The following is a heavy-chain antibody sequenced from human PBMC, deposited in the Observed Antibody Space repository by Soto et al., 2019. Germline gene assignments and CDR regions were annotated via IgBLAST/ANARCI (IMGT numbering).Heavy chain of an antibody. V-gene: IGHV1-2*02. Sequence: ASVKVSCKASGYTFTGYYMHWVRQAPGQGLEWMGWINPNSGGTNYAQKFQGRVTMTRDTSISTAYMELSRLRSDDTAVYYCARDVKIFGVARAFDIWGQGKMVTVSS. D-gene: IGHD3-3*01. J-gene: IGHJ3*02. CDR3: ARDVKIFGVARAFDI. CDR1: GYTFTGYY. CDR2: INPNSGGT.